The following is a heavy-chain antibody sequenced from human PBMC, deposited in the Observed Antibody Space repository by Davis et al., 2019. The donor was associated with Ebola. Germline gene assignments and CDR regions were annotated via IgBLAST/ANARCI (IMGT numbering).Heavy chain of an antibody. CDR3: ATVRYDLGQAY. J-gene: IGHJ4*02. V-gene: IGHV3-7*03. CDR1: GFMFSSYW. D-gene: IGHD1-14*01. CDR2: IKQDASEI. Sequence: GSLKISCAASGFMFSSYWMTWVRQAPGKGLEWVANIKQDASEINYVDSVRGRFTISRDNAKNSLYLQMSSLRVDDTAVYYCATVRYDLGQAYWGQGTLVTVSS.